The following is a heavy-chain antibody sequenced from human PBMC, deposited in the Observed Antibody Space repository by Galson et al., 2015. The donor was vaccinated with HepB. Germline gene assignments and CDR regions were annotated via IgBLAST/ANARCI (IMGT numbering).Heavy chain of an antibody. CDR1: GDSGSNHKAA. CDR2: TYYRAKWYN. Sequence: CAISGDSGSNHKAACNWGRQAQSTGLEWLGRTYYRAKWYNDYAVSEKSRITTNTDTSKNQFSLQLNSVTREDTGVYHCGRGGSYFAVDYWGQGTLVTVS. D-gene: IGHD1-26*01. V-gene: IGHV6-1*01. CDR3: GRGGSYFAVDY. J-gene: IGHJ4*02.